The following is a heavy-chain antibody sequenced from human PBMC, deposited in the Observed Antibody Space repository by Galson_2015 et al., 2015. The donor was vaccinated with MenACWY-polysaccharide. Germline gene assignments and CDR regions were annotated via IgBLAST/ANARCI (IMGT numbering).Heavy chain of an antibody. Sequence: SLRLSCAASGFNFGDYGMIWIRQAPGKGLEWISLIRSKAYGGTPESAASVKGRFTMSRDDSKRIAYLQMNSLNTEDTAVYYCTWFSAYLHESSGPFDASHIWGQGTIV. J-gene: IGHJ3*02. CDR2: IRSKAYGGTP. V-gene: IGHV3-49*03. D-gene: IGHD3-22*01. CDR3: TWFSAYLHESSGPFDASHI. CDR1: GFNFGDYG.